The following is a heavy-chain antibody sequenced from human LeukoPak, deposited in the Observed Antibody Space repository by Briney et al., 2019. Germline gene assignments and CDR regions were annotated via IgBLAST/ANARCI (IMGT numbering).Heavy chain of an antibody. Sequence: SVKVSCKXSGGTFSSYAISWVRQAPGQGLEGMGRIIPIFGTANYAQKFQGRVTITTDESTSTAYMELSSLRSEDTAVYYCARDRTIFGVVIPPFDYWGQGTLVTVSS. J-gene: IGHJ4*02. CDR1: GGTFSSYA. CDR3: ARDRTIFGVVIPPFDY. V-gene: IGHV1-69*05. CDR2: IIPIFGTA. D-gene: IGHD3-3*01.